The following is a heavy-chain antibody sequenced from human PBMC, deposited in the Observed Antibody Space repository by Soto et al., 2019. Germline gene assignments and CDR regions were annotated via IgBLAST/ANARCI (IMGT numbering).Heavy chain of an antibody. J-gene: IGHJ6*01. D-gene: IGHD3-10*01. Sequence: EVQLVESGGGLVQPGGSLRLSCAASGFTVSSNYMSWVRQAPGKGLEWVSVIYSGGSTYYADSVKGRFTISRDNSKNTLYLQMNSLRAEDTAVYYCARFPPRYGSGSYYDYYYYGMDVW. V-gene: IGHV3-66*01. CDR2: IYSGGST. CDR1: GFTVSSNY. CDR3: ARFPPRYGSGSYYDYYYYGMDV.